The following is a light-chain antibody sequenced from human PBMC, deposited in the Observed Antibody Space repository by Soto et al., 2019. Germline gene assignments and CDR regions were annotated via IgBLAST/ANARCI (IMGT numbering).Light chain of an antibody. CDR2: GAS. V-gene: IGKV3-20*01. CDR1: QGIINY. J-gene: IGKJ3*01. Sequence: LTQSPSSLSASVGDRVTITCRASQGIINYLAWYQQKPGQAPRLLIYGASSRATGIPDRFSGSGSGTDFTLTVSRLEPEDFAVYFCQHYGTFGPGTKVDLK. CDR3: QHYGT.